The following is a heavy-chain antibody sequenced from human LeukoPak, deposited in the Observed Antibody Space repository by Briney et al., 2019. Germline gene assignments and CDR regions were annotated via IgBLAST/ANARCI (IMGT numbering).Heavy chain of an antibody. CDR1: GGTFSSYA. CDR3: ARGRGYSYGYFAW. Sequence: ASVKVSCKASGGTFSSYAISWVRQAPGQGLEWMGGIIPIFGTANYAQKFQDRVTITADKSTSTAYMELSSLRSEDTAVYYCARGRGYSYGYFAWWGQGTLVTVSS. J-gene: IGHJ4*02. V-gene: IGHV1-69*06. D-gene: IGHD5-18*01. CDR2: IIPIFGTA.